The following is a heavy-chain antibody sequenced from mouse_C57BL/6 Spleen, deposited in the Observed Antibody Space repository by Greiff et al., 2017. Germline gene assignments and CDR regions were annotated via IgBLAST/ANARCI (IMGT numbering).Heavy chain of an antibody. D-gene: IGHD1-1*01. V-gene: IGHV5-16*01. J-gene: IGHJ1*03. Sequence: EVKLVESEGGLVQPGSSMKLSCTASRFTFSDYYMAWVRQVPEKGLEWVANINYDGSSTYYLDSLKSRFIISRDNAKNNLYLQMSSLKSEDTATYYCARETTGYWYFDVWGTGTTVTVSS. CDR2: INYDGSST. CDR1: RFTFSDYY. CDR3: ARETTGYWYFDV.